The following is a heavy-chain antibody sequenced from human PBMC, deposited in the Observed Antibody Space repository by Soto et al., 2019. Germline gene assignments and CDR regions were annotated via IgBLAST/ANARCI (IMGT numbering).Heavy chain of an antibody. D-gene: IGHD5-18*01. Sequence: ASVKVSCKASGYTFTTYGITWVRQAPGQGLEWMGWISAYNGNTNFAQKLQGRVTMTTDTSTSTAYMELSSLRSEDTAVYYCARVTGYEFDYWGQGTLVTVSS. CDR2: ISAYNGNT. J-gene: IGHJ4*02. CDR3: ARVTGYEFDY. CDR1: GYTFTTYG. V-gene: IGHV1-18*04.